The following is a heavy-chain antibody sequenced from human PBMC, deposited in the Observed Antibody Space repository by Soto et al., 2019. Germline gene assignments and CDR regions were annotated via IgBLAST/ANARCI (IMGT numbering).Heavy chain of an antibody. D-gene: IGHD6-19*01. CDR1: GYTFTSYG. V-gene: IGHV1-18*01. CDR3: ARSPGIAVAYSGKD. CDR2: ISAYNGNT. J-gene: IGHJ4*02. Sequence: QVQLVQSGAEVKKPGASVKVSCKASGYTFTSYGISWVRQAPGQGLVWIGWISAYNGNTSYAQKLQGRVTMTTDTSTSTAYMELRSLRSDDTAVYYCARSPGIAVAYSGKDWGQGTLVTVSS.